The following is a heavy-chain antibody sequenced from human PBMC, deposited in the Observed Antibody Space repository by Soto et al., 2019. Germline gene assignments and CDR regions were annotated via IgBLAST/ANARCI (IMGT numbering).Heavy chain of an antibody. J-gene: IGHJ4*02. CDR2: IFYSGST. CDR1: GGSIGSSSYY. D-gene: IGHD3-9*01. CDR3: ASGYYVILTGRHTKYYIDY. Sequence: SETLSLTCTVSGGSIGSSSYYWGWIRQPPGKGLEWIGSIFYSGSTYYNPSLKSRVMISVDTSKNQFSLNLSSVTAADTAVYYCASGYYVILTGRHTKYYIDYRGQGALVTVSS. V-gene: IGHV4-39*07.